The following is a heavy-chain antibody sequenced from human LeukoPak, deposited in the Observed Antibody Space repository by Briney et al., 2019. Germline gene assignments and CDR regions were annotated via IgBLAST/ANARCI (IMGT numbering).Heavy chain of an antibody. CDR2: ISSGGTTM. Sequence: GGSLRLSCAASGFTFSDYYMSWIRQAPGRGLEWVSYISSGGTTMFHADSVKGRFTISRDDAKNSLYLQMNTLRAEDTAIYYCAREWTHDAFDIWGQGTMVTVSS. V-gene: IGHV3-11*01. J-gene: IGHJ3*02. D-gene: IGHD3/OR15-3a*01. CDR3: AREWTHDAFDI. CDR1: GFTFSDYY.